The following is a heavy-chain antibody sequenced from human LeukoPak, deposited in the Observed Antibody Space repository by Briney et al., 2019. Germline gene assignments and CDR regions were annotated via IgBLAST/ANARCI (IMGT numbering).Heavy chain of an antibody. CDR2: IYYSGST. Sequence: SETLSLTCTVSGGSISSSSYYWGWIRQPPGKGLEWIGSIYYSGSTYYNPSLKSRVTISVDTSKNQFSLKLSSVTAADTAVYYCTSVTMVRGAPGYWGQGTLVTVSS. CDR1: GGSISSSSYY. J-gene: IGHJ4*02. V-gene: IGHV4-39*07. CDR3: TSVTMVRGAPGY. D-gene: IGHD3-10*01.